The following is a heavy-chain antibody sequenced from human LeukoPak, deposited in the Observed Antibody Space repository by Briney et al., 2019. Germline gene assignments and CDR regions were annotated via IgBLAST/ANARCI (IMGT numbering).Heavy chain of an antibody. CDR3: ARDTSVTIFGVVIMDSYYYYGMDV. CDR1: GFTFSSHS. J-gene: IGHJ6*02. Sequence: GGSLRLSCAASGFTFSSHSMNWVRQAPGKGLEWVSYISSSSTIIHYADSVKGRFTISRDNAKNSLYLQMNSLRAEDTAVYYCARDTSVTIFGVVIMDSYYYYGMDVWGQGTTVTVSS. CDR2: ISSSSTII. D-gene: IGHD3-3*01. V-gene: IGHV3-48*04.